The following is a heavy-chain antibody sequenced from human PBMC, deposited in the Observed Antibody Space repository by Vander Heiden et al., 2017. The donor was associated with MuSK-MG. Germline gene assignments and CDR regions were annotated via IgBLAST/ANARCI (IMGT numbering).Heavy chain of an antibody. V-gene: IGHV3-43*02. J-gene: IGHJ6*02. CDR1: GFTFDDYA. D-gene: IGHD5-12*01. CDR2: ISGDGGST. CDR3: AKEKVATYYYYYGMDV. Sequence: EVQLVESGGGVVQPGGSLRLSCAASGFTFDDYAMHWVRQAPGKGLEWVSLISGDGGSTYYADSVKGRFTISRDNSKNSLYLQMNSLRTEDTALYYCAKEKVATYYYYYGMDVWGQGTTVTVSS.